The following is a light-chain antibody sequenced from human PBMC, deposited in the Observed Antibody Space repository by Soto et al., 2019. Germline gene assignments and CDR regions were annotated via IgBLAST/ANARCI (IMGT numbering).Light chain of an antibody. CDR3: QQYGGSPRIT. V-gene: IGKV3-20*01. CDR2: GAS. Sequence: EIVFTQSQSTLSLSPGERSTLSCSASERLSSVYLAWYQPSPGQPPRLLIYGASNRATGIPDRFSGSGSGTDFTLIINRLEPEDVAIYYCQQYGGSPRITFGQGTRLEIK. J-gene: IGKJ5*01. CDR1: ERLSSVY.